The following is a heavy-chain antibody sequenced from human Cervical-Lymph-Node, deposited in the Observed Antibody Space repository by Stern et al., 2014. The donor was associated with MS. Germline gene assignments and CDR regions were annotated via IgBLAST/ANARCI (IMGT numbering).Heavy chain of an antibody. Sequence: QMQLVQSGAEVKQPGSPVKVSCKASGCPFSSYAIRWVRQAPGQGLEGMGGIIPIFGTANYAQKFQGRVTITADESTSTAYMELSSLRSEDTAVYYCVAWGGPDDYWGQGTLVTVSS. V-gene: IGHV1-69*01. D-gene: IGHD3-16*01. CDR3: VAWGGPDDY. J-gene: IGHJ4*02. CDR2: IIPIFGTA. CDR1: GCPFSSYA.